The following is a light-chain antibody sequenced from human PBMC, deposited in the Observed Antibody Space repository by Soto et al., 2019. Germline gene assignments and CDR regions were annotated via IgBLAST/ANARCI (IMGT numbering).Light chain of an antibody. J-gene: IGLJ3*02. CDR3: CSYAGNGAWV. CDR1: SSDLAIYNY. CDR2: QVT. Sequence: QSALTQPASVSGSPGQSITISCTGTSSDLAIYNYVSWYQQQPGKAPKLMIYQVTNRPSGVSDRFSGFKSGNTASLTISGLQAEDEADFFCCSYAGNGAWVFGGGTKLTVL. V-gene: IGLV2-14*01.